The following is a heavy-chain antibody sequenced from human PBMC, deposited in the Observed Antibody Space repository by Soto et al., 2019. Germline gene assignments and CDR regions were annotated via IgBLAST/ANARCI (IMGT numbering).Heavy chain of an antibody. CDR3: AREEPYGDYLFGAFDI. CDR2: IIPIFGTA. V-gene: IGHV1-69*13. Sequence: GASVKVSCKASGGTFSSYAISWVRQAPGQGLEWMGGIIPIFGTANYAQKFQGRVTITADESTSTAYMELSSLRSEDTAVYYCAREEPYGDYLFGAFDIWGQGTMVTVSS. J-gene: IGHJ3*02. D-gene: IGHD4-17*01. CDR1: GGTFSSYA.